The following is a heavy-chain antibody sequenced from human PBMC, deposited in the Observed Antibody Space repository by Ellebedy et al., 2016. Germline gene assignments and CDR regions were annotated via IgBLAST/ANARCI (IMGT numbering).Heavy chain of an antibody. CDR1: GFTFGIFF. D-gene: IGHD2-21*01. J-gene: IGHJ5*02. Sequence: GESLKISXAASGFTFGIFFMSWVRQAPGKGLDWVSTISPGGDDTDYADFVKGRFTISRDDYTNTLYLQMNSLRAEDTALYYCARLISSWGQGTLVTVPP. CDR2: ISPGGDDT. CDR3: ARLISS. V-gene: IGHV3-23*01.